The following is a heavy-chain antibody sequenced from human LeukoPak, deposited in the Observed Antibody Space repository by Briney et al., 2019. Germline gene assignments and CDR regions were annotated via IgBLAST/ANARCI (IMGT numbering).Heavy chain of an antibody. CDR3: ARRRGNYLGGPIWFDS. J-gene: IGHJ5*01. V-gene: IGHV5-51*01. CDR2: IYPGDSDT. Sequence: GESLKISCQVSGYIFTNFWIGWVRQMPGKGLAWMGVIYPGDSDTRYSPSLQCQVTISADKSISTSYLQWSSLMASDTAIYYCARRRGNYLGGPIWFDSWGQGTLVTVSS. CDR1: GYIFTNFW. D-gene: IGHD3-16*01.